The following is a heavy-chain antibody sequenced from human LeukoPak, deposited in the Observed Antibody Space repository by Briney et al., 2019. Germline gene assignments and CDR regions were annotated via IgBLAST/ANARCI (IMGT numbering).Heavy chain of an antibody. D-gene: IGHD3-3*01. J-gene: IGHJ4*02. CDR1: GGSISSGDYY. V-gene: IGHV4-30-4*08. CDR3: ARGVDFWSGYYTDPDDY. CDR2: IYYSGST. Sequence: PSETLSLTCTVSGGSISSGDYYWSWSRQPPGKGLEWIGYIYYSGSTYYNPSLKSRVTISVDTSKNQFSLKLSSVTAADTAVYYCARGVDFWSGYYTDPDDYWGQGTLVTVSS.